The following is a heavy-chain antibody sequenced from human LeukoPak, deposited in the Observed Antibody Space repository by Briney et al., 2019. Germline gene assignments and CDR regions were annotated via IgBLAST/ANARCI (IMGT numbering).Heavy chain of an antibody. CDR3: ARGGNYDSSGYFTEYFDY. J-gene: IGHJ4*02. V-gene: IGHV3-53*01. CDR1: GFTVSSNY. D-gene: IGHD3-22*01. CDR2: IYSGGST. Sequence: GGSLRLSCAASGFTVSSNYMSWVRQAPGKGLEWVSVIYSGGSTYYADSVKGRFTISRDNSKNTLYLQMNSLRAEDTAVYYCARGGNYDSSGYFTEYFDYWGQGTLVTVSS.